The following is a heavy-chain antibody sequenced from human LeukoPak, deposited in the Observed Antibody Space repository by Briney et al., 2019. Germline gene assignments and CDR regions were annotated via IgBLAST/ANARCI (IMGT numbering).Heavy chain of an antibody. CDR3: ARDLAVAGTGEDYYGMDV. V-gene: IGHV1-2*04. D-gene: IGHD6-19*01. CDR2: INPNSGGT. Sequence: GASVKVSCKASGGTFSSYAISWVRQAPGQGLEWMGWINPNSGGTNYAQKFQGWVTMTRDTSISTAYMELSRLRSDDTAVYYCARDLAVAGTGEDYYGMDVWGQGTTVTVSS. J-gene: IGHJ6*02. CDR1: GGTFSSYA.